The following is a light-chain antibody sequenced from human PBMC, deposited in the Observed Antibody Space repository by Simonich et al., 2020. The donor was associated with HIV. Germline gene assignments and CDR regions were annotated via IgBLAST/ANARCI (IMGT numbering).Light chain of an antibody. CDR3: QQYYSTPPYT. CDR1: QRVLYSSNNKNY. Sequence: DIVMTQSPDSLAVSLGERATINCKSSQRVLYSSNNKNYFAWYQQQPGQPPKLLIYWASTRESGVPDRFSGSGSGTDFTLTISSLQAEDVAVYYCQQYYSTPPYTFGQGTKLEIK. V-gene: IGKV4-1*01. J-gene: IGKJ2*01. CDR2: WAS.